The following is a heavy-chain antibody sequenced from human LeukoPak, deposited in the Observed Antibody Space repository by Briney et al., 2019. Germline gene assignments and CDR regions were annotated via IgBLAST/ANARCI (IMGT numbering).Heavy chain of an antibody. CDR3: AKTVGATGIFDY. CDR1: GGSISSSSYY. Sequence: SETLSLTCTVSGGSISSSSYYWGWIRQPPGEGLEWIGSIYYSGSTYYNPSLKSRVTISVDTSKNQFSLKLNSVTAADSAIYYCAKTVGATGIFDYWGQGTLVTVSS. D-gene: IGHD1-26*01. V-gene: IGHV4-39*01. CDR2: IYYSGST. J-gene: IGHJ4*02.